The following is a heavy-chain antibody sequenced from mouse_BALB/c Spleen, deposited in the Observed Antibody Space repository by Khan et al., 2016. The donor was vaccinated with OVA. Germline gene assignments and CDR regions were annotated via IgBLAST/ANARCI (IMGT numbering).Heavy chain of an antibody. V-gene: IGHV2-6-2*01. CDR3: ARHQFPLSMDS. Sequence: VKLEESGPDLVAPSQSLSITCTVAGFSLTSYAIHWVRQPPGKGLEWLVVIWSDGSTTYNSALKSRLSISKDNSKSQVFVKINSTQNDDTARYSCARHQFPLSMDSWGQGTSVTVSS. CDR2: IWSDGST. J-gene: IGHJ4*01. CDR1: GFSLTSYA.